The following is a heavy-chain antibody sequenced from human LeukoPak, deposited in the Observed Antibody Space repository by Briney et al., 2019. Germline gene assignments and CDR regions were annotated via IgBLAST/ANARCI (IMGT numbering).Heavy chain of an antibody. CDR2: IYYSGST. V-gene: IGHV4-59*01. Sequence: PSETLSLTCTVSGGSISSYYWSWIRQPPGKGLEWIGYIYYSGSTNYNPSLKSRVTISVDTSKNQFSLKLSSVTAADTAVYYCARALTPYSSSWHYWGQGTLVTVSS. CDR3: ARALTPYSSSWHY. CDR1: GGSISSYY. J-gene: IGHJ4*02. D-gene: IGHD6-13*01.